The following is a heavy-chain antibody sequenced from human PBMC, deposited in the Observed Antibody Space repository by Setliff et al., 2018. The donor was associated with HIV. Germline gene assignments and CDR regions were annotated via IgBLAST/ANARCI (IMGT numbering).Heavy chain of an antibody. D-gene: IGHD1-26*01. CDR2: ISGHNGNA. Sequence: GASVKVSCKASGYIFGNYGINWVRQAPGQGLEWMGWISGHNGNANSAQKVQGRVIMTTDTSTSTAYMELRSLRSDDAATYFCARGWELSVWGQGTLVTVSS. CDR3: ARGWELSV. J-gene: IGHJ4*02. V-gene: IGHV1-18*01. CDR1: GYIFGNYG.